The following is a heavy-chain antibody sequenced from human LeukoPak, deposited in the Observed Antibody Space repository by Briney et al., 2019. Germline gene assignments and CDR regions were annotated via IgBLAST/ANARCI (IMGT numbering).Heavy chain of an antibody. V-gene: IGHV4-59*08. CDR3: SCLPVAHNNYFDY. Sequence: SETLSLTCTVSGDSITSFSGDSITVSYWTWIRQPPGKGLEWLGDISYSGNTNYNPSLKSRVTMSVDTSKKQFFLRLSSVTAADTAVYYFSCLPVAHNNYFDYWGQGILVTVSS. J-gene: IGHJ4*02. CDR1: GDSITSFSGDSITVSY. CDR2: ISYSGNT. D-gene: IGHD6-19*01.